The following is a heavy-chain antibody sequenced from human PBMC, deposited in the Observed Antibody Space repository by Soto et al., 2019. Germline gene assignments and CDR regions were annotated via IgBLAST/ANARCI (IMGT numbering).Heavy chain of an antibody. Sequence: GGSLRLSCAASGVTFSSYAMSWVRQAPGKGLEWVSAISGSSGSTNYADSVKGRFTISRDNAKNTLYLQMNSLRAEDTAVYYCARDRDSSSWYNWFDPWGQGTLVTVSS. CDR1: GVTFSSYA. V-gene: IGHV3-23*01. D-gene: IGHD6-13*01. CDR3: ARDRDSSSWYNWFDP. CDR2: ISGSSGST. J-gene: IGHJ5*02.